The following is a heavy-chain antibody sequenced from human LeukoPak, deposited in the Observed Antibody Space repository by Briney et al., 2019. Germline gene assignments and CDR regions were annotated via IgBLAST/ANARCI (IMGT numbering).Heavy chain of an antibody. CDR2: IY. D-gene: IGHD5-12*01. J-gene: IGHJ6*03. CDR3: ARGDGGVATKTKRGNYYYYMDV. V-gene: IGHV3-53*01. CDR1: GFTVSSNY. Sequence: PGGSLRLSCAASGFTVSSNYMSWVRQAPGKGLEWVSIIYADSVKGRFTISRDNSKNTLYLQMNSLRAEDTAVYYCARGDGGVATKTKRGNYYYYMDVWGKGTTVTISS.